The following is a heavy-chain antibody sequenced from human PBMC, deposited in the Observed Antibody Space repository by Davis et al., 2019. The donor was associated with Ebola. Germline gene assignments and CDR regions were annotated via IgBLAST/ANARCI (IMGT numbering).Heavy chain of an antibody. J-gene: IGHJ5*02. D-gene: IGHD4-23*01. CDR2: ISSSSSYI. Sequence: GESLKISCAASGFTFSSYSMNWVRQAPGKGLEWVSSISSSSSYIYYADSVKGRFTISRDNAKNSLYLQMNSLRAEDTAVYYCAKFPFYGGDWFDPWGQGTLVTVSS. V-gene: IGHV3-21*01. CDR1: GFTFSSYS. CDR3: AKFPFYGGDWFDP.